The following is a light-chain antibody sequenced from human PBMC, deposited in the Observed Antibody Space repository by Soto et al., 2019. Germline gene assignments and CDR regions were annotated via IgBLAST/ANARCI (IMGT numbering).Light chain of an antibody. V-gene: IGKV1-39*01. CDR1: QSITNY. CDR3: QQSHSSPLT. CDR2: AAS. J-gene: IGKJ1*01. Sequence: DIQMTQSPSSLSASVGDRVTITCRASQSITNYLIWYQQKPGKAPKLLIYAASSLQSGVPSRFSGSGSGTDFTLTISSLQPEDFATYYCQQSHSSPLTFGQGTKV.